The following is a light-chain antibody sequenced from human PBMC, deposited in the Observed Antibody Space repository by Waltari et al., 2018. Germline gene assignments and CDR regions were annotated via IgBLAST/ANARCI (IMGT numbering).Light chain of an antibody. V-gene: IGKV3-20*01. CDR3: QQYGSSSWT. Sequence: EIVLTQSPGTLSLSPGDRATLSCRASQSVSSSYLAWYQQKPGQAPRLLISGASSRATAIPDRFSGSGSGTDFTLTISRLEPEDFAVYYCQQYGSSSWTFGQGTKVEIK. CDR1: QSVSSSY. J-gene: IGKJ1*01. CDR2: GAS.